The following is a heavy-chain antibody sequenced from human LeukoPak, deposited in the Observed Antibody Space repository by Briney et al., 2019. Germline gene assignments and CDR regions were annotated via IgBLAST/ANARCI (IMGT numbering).Heavy chain of an antibody. D-gene: IGHD6-19*01. CDR2: IYTSGST. J-gene: IGHJ4*02. V-gene: IGHV4-61*09. Sequence: PSQTLSLTCTVSGGSISSDSYYWTWIRQPAGRGLEWIGHIYTSGSTNYNPSLKSRVTISVDTSKSHFSLNLSSVTAADTAVYYCARVLAVAGTPFDYWGQGTLVPVSS. CDR3: ARVLAVAGTPFDY. CDR1: GGSISSDSYY.